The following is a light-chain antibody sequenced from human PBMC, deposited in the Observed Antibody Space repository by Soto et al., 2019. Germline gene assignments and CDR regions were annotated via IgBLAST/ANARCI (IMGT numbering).Light chain of an antibody. CDR3: QQSFITPPLT. CDR1: QSISTY. Sequence: DIQMTQSPSSLSASIGDRITITCRASQSISTYLNWYQQKPGKAPNLLIYGASTLQSGVPSRFTGRGSATDFTLTISSLQPEDFATYYCQQSFITPPLTFGGGPKVDI. J-gene: IGKJ4*01. CDR2: GAS. V-gene: IGKV1-39*01.